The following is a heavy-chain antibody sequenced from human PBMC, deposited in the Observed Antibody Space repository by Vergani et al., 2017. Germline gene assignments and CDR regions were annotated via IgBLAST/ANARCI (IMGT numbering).Heavy chain of an antibody. D-gene: IGHD6-6*01. CDR2: MSSSSSYI. V-gene: IGHV3-21*01. Sequence: EVQLVESGGGLVKPGGSLRLSCAASGFTFSSYSMNWVRQAPGKGLERVSSMSSSSSYIYYADSGKGRFTTSRKNAKISLYLQMYSLRAEDTAVYYCVRDQAIEYSSSSQEGDWYYYYYMDVWGKGTTVTVSS. J-gene: IGHJ6*03. CDR3: VRDQAIEYSSSSQEGDWYYYYYMDV. CDR1: GFTFSSYS.